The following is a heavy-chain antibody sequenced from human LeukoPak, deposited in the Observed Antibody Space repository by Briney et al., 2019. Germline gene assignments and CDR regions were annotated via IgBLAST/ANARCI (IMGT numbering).Heavy chain of an antibody. D-gene: IGHD5-12*01. Sequence: ASVKVSCKASGYTFTSYYIHWVRQAPGQGLEWMGRINPNSGGTNYAQKFQGRVTMTRDTSISTAYMELSRLRSDDTAVYYCARERPLRSGYLFDYWGQGTLVTVSS. CDR2: INPNSGGT. V-gene: IGHV1-2*06. CDR3: ARERPLRSGYLFDY. CDR1: GYTFTSYY. J-gene: IGHJ4*02.